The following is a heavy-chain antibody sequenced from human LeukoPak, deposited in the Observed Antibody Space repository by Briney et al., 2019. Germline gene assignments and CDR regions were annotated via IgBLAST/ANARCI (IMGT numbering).Heavy chain of an antibody. V-gene: IGHV3-23*01. CDR2: ISGRDGST. CDR1: GFTFSSYA. CDR3: ATIGTSDYRDDS. J-gene: IGHJ5*01. D-gene: IGHD3/OR15-3a*01. Sequence: GGSLRLSCVASGFTFSSYAMSWVRQAPGKGLEWVSGISGRDGSTYYADSVRGRFTISRDNSKNTVYLQMSSLRAEDTALYYCATIGTSDYRDDSWGQGTLVTVSS.